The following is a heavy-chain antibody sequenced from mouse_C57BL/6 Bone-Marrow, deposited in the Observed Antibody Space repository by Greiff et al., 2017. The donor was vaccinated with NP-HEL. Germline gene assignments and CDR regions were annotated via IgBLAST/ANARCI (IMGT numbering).Heavy chain of an antibody. Sequence: EVQLQESGGGLVQPGGSMKLSCAASGFTFSDAWMDWVRQSPEKGLEWVAEIRNKANNHATYYAESVKGRFTISRDDSKSSVYLQMNSLRAEDTGIYYCTRQGLLRSSYYAMDYWGQGTSVTVSS. CDR1: GFTFSDAW. D-gene: IGHD1-1*01. CDR3: TRQGLLRSSYYAMDY. CDR2: IRNKANNHAT. J-gene: IGHJ4*01. V-gene: IGHV6-6*01.